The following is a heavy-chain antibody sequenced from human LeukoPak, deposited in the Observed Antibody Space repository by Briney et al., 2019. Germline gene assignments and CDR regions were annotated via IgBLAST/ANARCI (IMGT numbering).Heavy chain of an antibody. Sequence: SETLFLTCTVSGGSISNSDYSWGWIRQPPGKGLEWIGEINHSGSTNYNPSLKSRVTISVDTSKNQFSLKLSSVTAADTAVYYCARGHRGYSYGPALMDYWGQGTLVTVSS. D-gene: IGHD5-18*01. CDR2: INHSGST. CDR1: GGSISNSDYS. J-gene: IGHJ4*02. V-gene: IGHV4-39*07. CDR3: ARGHRGYSYGPALMDY.